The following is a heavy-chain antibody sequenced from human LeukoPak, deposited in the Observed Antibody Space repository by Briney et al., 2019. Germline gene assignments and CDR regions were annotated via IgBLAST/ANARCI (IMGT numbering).Heavy chain of an antibody. D-gene: IGHD2-2*01. V-gene: IGHV4-30-2*01. J-gene: IGHJ6*04. CDR3: ARAQPGRYCSSTSCPAPVYYYGMDV. Sequence: SETLSLTCAVSGGSISSGGYSWSWLRQPPGKGLEWIGYIYHSGSTYYNPSLKSRVTISVDRSKNQFSLRLSSVTAADTAVYYCARAQPGRYCSSTSCPAPVYYYGMDVWGKGTTVTVSS. CDR2: IYHSGST. CDR1: GGSISSGGYS.